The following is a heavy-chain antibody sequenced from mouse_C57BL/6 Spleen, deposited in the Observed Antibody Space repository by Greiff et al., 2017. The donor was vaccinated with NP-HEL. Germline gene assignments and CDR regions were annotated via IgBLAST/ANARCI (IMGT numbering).Heavy chain of an antibody. V-gene: IGHV5-6*01. Sequence: EVKLMESGGDLVKPGGSLKLSCAASGFTFSSYGMSWVRQTPDKRLEWVATISSGGSYTYYPDSVKGRFTISRDNAKNTLYLQMSSLKSEDTAMYYCARQRGDSNGYFDYWGQGTTLTVSS. J-gene: IGHJ2*01. CDR1: GFTFSSYG. CDR3: ARQRGDSNGYFDY. D-gene: IGHD2-5*01. CDR2: ISSGGSYT.